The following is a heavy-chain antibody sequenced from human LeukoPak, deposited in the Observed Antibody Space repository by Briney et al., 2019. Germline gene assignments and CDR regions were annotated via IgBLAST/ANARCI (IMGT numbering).Heavy chain of an antibody. CDR3: ARDSYPTDYYDSSGYYY. D-gene: IGHD3-22*01. V-gene: IGHV4-34*01. CDR1: GGSFSGYY. CDR2: INHSGST. J-gene: IGHJ4*02. Sequence: PSETLSLTCAVYGGSFSGYYWSWIRQPPGKGLEWIGEINHSGSTNYNPSLKSRVTISVDTSKNQFSLKLSSVTAADTAVYYCARDSYPTDYYDSSGYYYWGQGTLVTVSS.